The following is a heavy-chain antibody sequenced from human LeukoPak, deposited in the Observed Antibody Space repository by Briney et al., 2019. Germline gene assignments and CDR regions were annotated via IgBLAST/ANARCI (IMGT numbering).Heavy chain of an antibody. CDR1: GFTVSSNY. V-gene: IGHV3-9*01. Sequence: PGGSLRLSCAASGFTVSSNYMSWVRQAPGKGLEWVSGISWNSGSIGYADSVKGRFTISRDNAKNSLYLQMNSLRAEDTALYYCAKLGWGSGSETYWGQGTLVTVSS. CDR2: ISWNSGSI. CDR3: AKLGWGSGSETY. J-gene: IGHJ4*02. D-gene: IGHD3-10*01.